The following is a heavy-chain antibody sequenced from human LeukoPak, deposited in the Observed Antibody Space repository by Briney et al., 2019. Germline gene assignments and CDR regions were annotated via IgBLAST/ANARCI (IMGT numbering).Heavy chain of an antibody. D-gene: IGHD6-19*01. CDR3: ARGYGSGWFAN. J-gene: IGHJ4*02. CDR2: ISSSSNYI. V-gene: IGHV3-21*01. CDR1: GFTFSSYS. Sequence: GGSLRLSCAASGFTFSSYSMNWVRQAPGKGLEWVSSISSSSNYIYYADSVKGRSTISRDNAKNSLYLQMNSLRAEDTAVYYCARGYGSGWFANWGQGTLVTVSS.